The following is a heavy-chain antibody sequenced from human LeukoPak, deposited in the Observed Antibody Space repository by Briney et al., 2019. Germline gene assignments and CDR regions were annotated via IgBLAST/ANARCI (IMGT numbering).Heavy chain of an antibody. Sequence: GGSLRLSCAASGFTFSSYEMNWVRQAPGKGLEWVSYISSSGSTIYYADSVKGRFTISRDNAKNSLYLQMNTLRAEDTAVYYCAREDASAFDIWGQGTMVSVSS. J-gene: IGHJ3*02. CDR1: GFTFSSYE. CDR2: ISSSGSTI. CDR3: AREDASAFDI. V-gene: IGHV3-48*03.